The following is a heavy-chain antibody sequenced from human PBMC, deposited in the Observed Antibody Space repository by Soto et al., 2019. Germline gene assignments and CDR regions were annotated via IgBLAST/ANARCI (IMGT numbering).Heavy chain of an antibody. Sequence: QVQLVQSGAEVKKPGASVKVSCKASGYTFTSYDINWVRQATGQGLEWMGWMNPNSGNTGYAQKFQGRVTMTRNTSISTAYMELSSLRSEDTAVYYCARGPHTYYDFWSGYYYYYGMDVWGQGTTVTVSS. J-gene: IGHJ6*02. CDR2: MNPNSGNT. D-gene: IGHD3-3*01. CDR3: ARGPHTYYDFWSGYYYYYGMDV. CDR1: GYTFTSYD. V-gene: IGHV1-8*01.